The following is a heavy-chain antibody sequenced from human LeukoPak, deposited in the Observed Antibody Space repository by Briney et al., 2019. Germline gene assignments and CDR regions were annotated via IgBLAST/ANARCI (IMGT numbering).Heavy chain of an antibody. D-gene: IGHD3-22*01. J-gene: IGHJ3*02. CDR3: ARGPSDSSGYYVDAFDI. Sequence: GGSLRLSCAASGFTFSIYEINWVRQAPGKGLEWVSYISSSGSIIYYADSVKGRFTISRDNAKNSLYLQMNSLRAEDTAVYYCARGPSDSSGYYVDAFDIWGQGTMVTVSS. CDR2: ISSSGSII. V-gene: IGHV3-48*03. CDR1: GFTFSIYE.